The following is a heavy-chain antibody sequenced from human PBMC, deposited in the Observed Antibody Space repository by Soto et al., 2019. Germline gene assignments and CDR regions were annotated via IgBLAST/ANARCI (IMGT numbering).Heavy chain of an antibody. Sequence: QLQLQESGPGLVKPSETLSLTCTVSGGSISSSSYYWGWIRQPPGKGLEWIGSIYYSGSTYYNPSLKSRVTISVDTSKNQFSLKLSSVTAADTAVYYCARSQEVPYYGSGSYPFDYWGQGTLAPVSS. CDR1: GGSISSSSYY. CDR3: ARSQEVPYYGSGSYPFDY. J-gene: IGHJ4*02. CDR2: IYYSGST. V-gene: IGHV4-39*01. D-gene: IGHD3-10*01.